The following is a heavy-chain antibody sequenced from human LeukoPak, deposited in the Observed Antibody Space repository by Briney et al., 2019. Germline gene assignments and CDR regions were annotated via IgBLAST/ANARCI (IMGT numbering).Heavy chain of an antibody. V-gene: IGHV4-59*13. CDR2: IYYSGST. Sequence: SETLSLTCTVSGGSISIYYWIWVRQPPGKGLEWIGYIYYSGSTKYNPSLKSRVTITVDTSKNQFSLKLSSVTAADTAVYYCASSKGVTMVRGVINWFDPWGQGTLVTVSS. CDR1: GGSISIYY. D-gene: IGHD3-10*01. J-gene: IGHJ5*02. CDR3: ASSKGVTMVRGVINWFDP.